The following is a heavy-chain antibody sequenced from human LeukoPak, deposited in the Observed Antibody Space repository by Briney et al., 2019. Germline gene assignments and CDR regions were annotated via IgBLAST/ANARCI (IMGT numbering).Heavy chain of an antibody. Sequence: SGTLSLTCSVSGAPIRGYWWSWLRHPPEKGLEWLGEIYESGSTNYTPSLKSRVTISVHKTTNQFSLNLNSVTAADTAVYYCARHGRGFNAMDVWGQGTTVTVSS. J-gene: IGHJ6*02. CDR2: IYESGST. D-gene: IGHD3-10*02. CDR1: GAPIRGYW. V-gene: IGHV4-4*02. CDR3: ARHGRGFNAMDV.